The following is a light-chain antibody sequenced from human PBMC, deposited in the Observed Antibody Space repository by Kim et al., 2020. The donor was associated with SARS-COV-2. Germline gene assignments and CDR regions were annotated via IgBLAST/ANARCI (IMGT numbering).Light chain of an antibody. CDR2: DVT. Sequence: RSITISCTGTDSDIGGYNYVSWYQQRPGRAPKLRIYDVTKRPSGVSNRFSGSKSGNTASLTISGLQADDEADYYCSSYTSSKTWVFGGGTQLTVL. V-gene: IGLV2-14*03. J-gene: IGLJ3*02. CDR1: DSDIGGYNY. CDR3: SSYTSSKTWV.